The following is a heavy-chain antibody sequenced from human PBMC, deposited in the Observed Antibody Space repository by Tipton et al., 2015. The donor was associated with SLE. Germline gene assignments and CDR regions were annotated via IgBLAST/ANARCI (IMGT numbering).Heavy chain of an antibody. V-gene: IGHV3-33*01. CDR2: IWYDGSKK. J-gene: IGHJ6*02. D-gene: IGHD3-10*01. CDR3: ARELLWFRGYGMDV. CDR1: GFTFSIYG. Sequence: SLRLSCAASGFTFSIYGMYWVRQGPGKGLEWVAVIWYDGSKKYYADSVKGRFSISRDNSKNTLYLQMNSLRAEDTAVYYCARELLWFRGYGMDVWGQGTTVTVSS.